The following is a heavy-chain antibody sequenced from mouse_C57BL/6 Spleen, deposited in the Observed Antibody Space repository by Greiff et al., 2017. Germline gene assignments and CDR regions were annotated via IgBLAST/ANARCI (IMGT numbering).Heavy chain of an antibody. D-gene: IGHD1-1*01. Sequence: QVQLQQSGAELVRPGASVTLSCKASGYTFTDYEMHWVKQTPVHGLEWIGAIDPETGGTAYNQKFKGKAILTADKSSSTAYMELRSLTSEDSAVYYCTRGATVANSDWYFDVWGTGTTVTVSS. CDR3: TRGATVANSDWYFDV. V-gene: IGHV1-15*01. J-gene: IGHJ1*03. CDR1: GYTFTDYE. CDR2: IDPETGGT.